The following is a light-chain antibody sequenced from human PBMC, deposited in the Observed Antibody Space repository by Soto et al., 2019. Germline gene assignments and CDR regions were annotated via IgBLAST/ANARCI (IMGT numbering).Light chain of an antibody. CDR1: SSNIGSNL. CDR3: ALWDDSLNGLRV. CDR2: NNN. V-gene: IGLV1-44*01. Sequence: QSMLTQPPSASGTPGQTVTISCSGSSSNIGSNLVNWYQLLPGTTPRLLIYNNNQRPSAVPDRFSGSKSGTSASLAISGLQSEDEGDYFCALWDDSLNGLRVFGGGTKLTVL. J-gene: IGLJ3*02.